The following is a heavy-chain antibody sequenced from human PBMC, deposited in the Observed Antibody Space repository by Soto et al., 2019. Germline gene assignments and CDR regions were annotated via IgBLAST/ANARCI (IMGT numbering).Heavy chain of an antibody. CDR1: GFTFDDYA. Sequence: GGSLRLSCAASGFTFDDYAMHWVRQAPGKGLEWVSGISWNSGSIGYADSVKGRFTISRDNAKNSLYLQMNSLRAEDTALYYCAKGGAGHYYYYGMDVWGQGTTVTVSS. J-gene: IGHJ6*02. CDR3: AKGGAGHYYYYGMDV. CDR2: ISWNSGSI. V-gene: IGHV3-9*01. D-gene: IGHD3-16*01.